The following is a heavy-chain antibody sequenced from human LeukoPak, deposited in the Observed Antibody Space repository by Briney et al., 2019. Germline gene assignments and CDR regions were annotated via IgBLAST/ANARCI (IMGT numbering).Heavy chain of an antibody. CDR1: GGSISSYY. CDR3: AREYSSGWVFDY. Sequence: SEALSLTCTVSGGSISSYYWSWIRQPAGKGLEWIGRIYTSGSTNYNPSLKSRVTMSVDTSKNQFSLKLSSVTAADTAVYYCAREYSSGWVFDYWGQGTLVTVSS. D-gene: IGHD6-19*01. J-gene: IGHJ4*02. CDR2: IYTSGST. V-gene: IGHV4-4*07.